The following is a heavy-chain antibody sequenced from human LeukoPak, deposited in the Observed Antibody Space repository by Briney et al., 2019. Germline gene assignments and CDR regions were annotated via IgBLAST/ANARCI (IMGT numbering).Heavy chain of an antibody. J-gene: IGHJ4*02. D-gene: IGHD2-15*01. CDR2: INPSGGST. Sequence: ASVDVSCKASGYTFTSYYMHWVRQAPGQGLEWMGMINPSGGSTSYAQKFQGRVTMTRGTSTSTVYMEVSSLRSEDTAVYYCARDRYCSGGSCYLTLDYWGQGTLVTVSS. V-gene: IGHV1-46*01. CDR1: GYTFTSYY. CDR3: ARDRYCSGGSCYLTLDY.